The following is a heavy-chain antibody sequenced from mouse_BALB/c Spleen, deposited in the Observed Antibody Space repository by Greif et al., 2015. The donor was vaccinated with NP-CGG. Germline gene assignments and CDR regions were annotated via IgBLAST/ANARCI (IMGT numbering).Heavy chain of an antibody. D-gene: IGHD2-4*01. CDR1: GFSLTSYG. V-gene: IGHV2-9*02. J-gene: IGHJ2*01. CDR2: IWAGGST. Sequence: VQRVESGPGLVAPSQSLSITCTVSGFSLTSYGVHWVRQPPGKGLEWLGVIWAGGSTNYNSALMSRLSISKDNSKSXFFLKMNNLQTDHTTIYYCPINKSMITYYFYYLLQRTTLTVSS. CDR3: PINKSMITYYFYY.